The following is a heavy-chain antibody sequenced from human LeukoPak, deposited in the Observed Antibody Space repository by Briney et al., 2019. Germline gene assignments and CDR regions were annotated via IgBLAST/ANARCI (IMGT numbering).Heavy chain of an antibody. CDR2: INPNSGGT. J-gene: IGHJ6*02. CDR3: ARDRDGMDV. D-gene: IGHD3-10*01. CDR1: GYTFTSHG. Sequence: ASVKVSCKASGYTFTSHGFGWVRQAPGQGLEWMGWINPNSGGTNYAQKFQGRVTMTRDTSTSTTYMEVSSLRSDDTAVYYCARDRDGMDVWGQGTTVTVSS. V-gene: IGHV1-2*02.